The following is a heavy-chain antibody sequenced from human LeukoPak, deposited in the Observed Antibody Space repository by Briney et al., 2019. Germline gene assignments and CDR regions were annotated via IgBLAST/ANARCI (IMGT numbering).Heavy chain of an antibody. D-gene: IGHD3-16*02. Sequence: PSETLSLTCAVYGGSFSGYYWSWTRQPPGKGLEWIGEINHSGSTNYNPSLKSRVTISVDTSKNQFSLKLSSVTAADTAVYYCARGPQYDYVWGSYLTTFYDYWGQGTLVTVTS. CDR2: INHSGST. V-gene: IGHV4-34*01. CDR1: GGSFSGYY. J-gene: IGHJ4*02. CDR3: ARGPQYDYVWGSYLTTFYDY.